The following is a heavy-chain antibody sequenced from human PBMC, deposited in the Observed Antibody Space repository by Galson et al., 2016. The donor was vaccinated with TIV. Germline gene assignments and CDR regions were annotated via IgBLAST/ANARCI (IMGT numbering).Heavy chain of an antibody. CDR1: GFSFRNYV. Sequence: SLRLSCAASGFSFRNYVMSWVRLAPGKGLEWVSSLSLSGAYTYYADSVKGRFTLSRDNAKYTLFLQLNSLRAGDTAIYYCAKVGKSGDYSWDAFDVWGQGTVVTVSS. V-gene: IGHV3-23*01. D-gene: IGHD1-26*01. CDR2: LSLSGAYT. J-gene: IGHJ3*01. CDR3: AKVGKSGDYSWDAFDV.